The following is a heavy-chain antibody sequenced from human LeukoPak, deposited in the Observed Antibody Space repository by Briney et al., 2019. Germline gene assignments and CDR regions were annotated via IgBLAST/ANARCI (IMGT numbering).Heavy chain of an antibody. CDR2: ISYDGSNK. CDR3: AKDHYGSGTYYLDY. D-gene: IGHD3-10*01. J-gene: IGHJ4*02. V-gene: IGHV3-30*18. CDR1: GFTFTRYG. Sequence: PGRSLRLSCAASGFTFTRYGMHWVRQAPGKGLEWVAFISYDGSNKYYADSVKGRFTISRDNSKNTLYLQMNSLRAEDTAVYYCAKDHYGSGTYYLDYWGQGTLVTVSS.